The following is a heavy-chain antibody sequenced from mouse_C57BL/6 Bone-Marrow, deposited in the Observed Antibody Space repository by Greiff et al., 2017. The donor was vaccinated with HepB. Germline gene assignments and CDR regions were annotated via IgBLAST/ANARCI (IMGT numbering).Heavy chain of an antibody. V-gene: IGHV1-39*01. CDR3: ASPTTAAAIDY. D-gene: IGHD1-2*01. CDR2: IHPNYGTT. CDR1: GYSFTDYN. Sequence: EVQLVESGPELVKPGASVKISCKASGYSFTDYNMNWVKQSNGKSLEWIGVIHPNYGTTSYNQKFKGKATLTVDQSSSTAYLQLNSLTSEDSAVYYCASPTTAAAIDYWGQGTSGTVSS. J-gene: IGHJ4*01.